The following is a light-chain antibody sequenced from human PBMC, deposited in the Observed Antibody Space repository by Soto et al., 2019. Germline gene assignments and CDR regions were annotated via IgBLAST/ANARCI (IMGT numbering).Light chain of an antibody. J-gene: IGKJ1*01. Sequence: DIQMTQSPSTLSASVGDRVTITCRASQSISSWLAWYQQKPGKAPKLLIYKASSLESGVPSRFSGSGSGTEFTLTISSLQPDDFATYYCQQSYSTPRTFXQGTKVDIK. CDR1: QSISSW. V-gene: IGKV1-5*03. CDR2: KAS. CDR3: QQSYSTPRT.